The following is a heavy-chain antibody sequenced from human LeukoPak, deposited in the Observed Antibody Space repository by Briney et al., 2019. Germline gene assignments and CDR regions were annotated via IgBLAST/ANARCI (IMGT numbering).Heavy chain of an antibody. V-gene: IGHV3-48*02. J-gene: IGHJ1*01. D-gene: IGHD3-10*01. CDR3: SRDGSGSYYKYFQY. CDR2: ISSGSVTI. Sequence: GGSLRLSCTASGFTFSSYSMDWVRQAPGKGLEWVSYISSGSVTIDYADSVKGRFTISRDNAKNSLYLQMNSLRDEDTAVYYCSRDGSGSYYKYFQYWGQGTLVTVPS. CDR1: GFTFSSYS.